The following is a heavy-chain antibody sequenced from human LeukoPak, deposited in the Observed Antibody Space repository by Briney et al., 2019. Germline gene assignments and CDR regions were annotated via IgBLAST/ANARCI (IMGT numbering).Heavy chain of an antibody. D-gene: IGHD3-22*01. CDR1: GYTFTSYD. CDR2: MNPKSGNT. CDR3: ARGYKIVVVRFMIYYYYYMDV. V-gene: IGHV1-8*01. J-gene: IGHJ6*03. Sequence: ASVKVSCKASGYTFTSYDINWVRQATGQGLEWMGWMNPKSGNTGYAQKFQGRVTMTRNTSISTAYMELSSLRSEDTAVYYCARGYKIVVVRFMIYYYYYMDVWGKASTVTVSS.